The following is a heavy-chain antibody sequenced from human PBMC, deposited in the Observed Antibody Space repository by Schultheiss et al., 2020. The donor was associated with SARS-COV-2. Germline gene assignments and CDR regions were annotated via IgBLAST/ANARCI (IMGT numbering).Heavy chain of an antibody. Sequence: GGSLRLSCAASGFTFSSYGMHWVRQAPGKGLEWVANIKQDGSEKYYVDSVKGRFTISRDNAKNSLYLQMNSLRAEDTAVYYCARLTELRGFDIWGQGTMVTVSS. CDR3: ARLTELRGFDI. CDR2: IKQDGSEK. V-gene: IGHV3-7*01. J-gene: IGHJ3*02. CDR1: GFTFSSYG. D-gene: IGHD1-7*01.